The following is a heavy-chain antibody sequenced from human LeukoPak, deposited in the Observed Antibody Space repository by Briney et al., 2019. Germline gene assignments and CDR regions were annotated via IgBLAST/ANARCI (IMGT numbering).Heavy chain of an antibody. Sequence: ASVKVSCKASAYTFTKYGISWVRQAPGQGLEYMAWISTHDDNTNYAQKFQGRVTMTTDTSTNTDYMELRRLRSDDTAVYYCARQSIAVRRIGQDAFDIWGQGTMVTVSS. CDR3: ARQSIAVRRIGQDAFDI. CDR1: AYTFTKYG. V-gene: IGHV1-18*04. J-gene: IGHJ3*02. D-gene: IGHD6-6*01. CDR2: ISTHDDNT.